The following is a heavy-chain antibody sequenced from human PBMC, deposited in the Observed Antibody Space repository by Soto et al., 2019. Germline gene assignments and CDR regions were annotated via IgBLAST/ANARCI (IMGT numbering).Heavy chain of an antibody. CDR3: ARDHWNDVHAFDI. CDR2: IIPIFGTA. D-gene: IGHD1-1*01. V-gene: IGHV1-69*01. CDR1: GGTFSSYA. J-gene: IGHJ3*02. Sequence: QVQLVQSGAEVKKPGSSVKVSCKASGGTFSSYAISWVRQAPGQGLEWMGGIIPIFGTATYAQKFQGRVTITADESTSTADMELSSLRSEDTGVYYWARDHWNDVHAFDIWSQGTMVTVSS.